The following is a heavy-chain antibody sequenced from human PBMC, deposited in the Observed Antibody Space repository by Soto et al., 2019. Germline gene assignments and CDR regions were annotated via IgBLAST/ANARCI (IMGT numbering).Heavy chain of an antibody. Sequence: SETLSLTCTVSGGSISSGGYYWSWIRQHPGKGLEWIGYIYYSGSTYYNPSLKSRVTISVDTSKNQFSLKLSSVTAADTAVYYCARASAAGVWFDPWGQGTLVTVSS. J-gene: IGHJ5*02. D-gene: IGHD6-13*01. CDR3: ARASAAGVWFDP. CDR2: IYYSGST. V-gene: IGHV4-31*03. CDR1: GGSISSGGYY.